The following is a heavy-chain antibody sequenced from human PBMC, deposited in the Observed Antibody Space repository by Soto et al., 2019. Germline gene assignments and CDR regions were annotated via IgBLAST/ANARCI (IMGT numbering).Heavy chain of an antibody. V-gene: IGHV5-51*01. CDR3: ARRGQIGYGDHFDY. Sequence: PGESLKISCQGSGYSFPKYWIGWVRQMPGKGLEWMGIIYPDDSDTRYSPSFQGQVTISADKSTSTAYLQWRSLKASDSAIYYCARRGQIGYGDHFDYWGQGSQVTVSS. CDR2: IYPDDSDT. J-gene: IGHJ4*02. CDR1: GYSFPKYW. D-gene: IGHD5-12*01.